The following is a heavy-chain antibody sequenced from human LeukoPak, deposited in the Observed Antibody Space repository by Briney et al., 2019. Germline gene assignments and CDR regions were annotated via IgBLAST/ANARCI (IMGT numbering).Heavy chain of an antibody. D-gene: IGHD4-17*01. Sequence: PSQTLSLTCTVSGGSISSGDYYWSWIRQPPGKGLEWIGYIYYSGSTYYNPSLKSRVTISVDTSKNQFSLKLSSVTAADTAVYYCARTRTVPPGQFYYYYYGMDVWGQGTTVTVSS. V-gene: IGHV4-30-4*01. CDR2: IYYSGST. CDR1: GGSISSGDYY. J-gene: IGHJ6*02. CDR3: ARTRTVPPGQFYYYYYGMDV.